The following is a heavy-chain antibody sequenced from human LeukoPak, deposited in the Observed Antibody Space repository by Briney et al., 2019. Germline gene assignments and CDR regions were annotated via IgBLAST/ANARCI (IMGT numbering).Heavy chain of an antibody. CDR3: AKDGITMVRGVKFWYFDY. D-gene: IGHD3-10*01. V-gene: IGHV3-30*02. CDR2: IRYDGSNK. CDR1: GFTFSSYG. Sequence: GGSLRLSCAASGFTFSSYGMHWVRQAPGKGLEWVAFIRYDGSNKYYADSVKGRFTISRDNSKDTLYLQMNSLRAEDTAVYYCAKDGITMVRGVKFWYFDYWGQGTLVTVSS. J-gene: IGHJ4*02.